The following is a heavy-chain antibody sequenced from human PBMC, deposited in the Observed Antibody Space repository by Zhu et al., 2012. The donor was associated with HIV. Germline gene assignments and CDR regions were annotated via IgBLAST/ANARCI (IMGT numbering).Heavy chain of an antibody. CDR2: VYFSGST. CDR1: GGSISSHF. D-gene: IGHD3-9*01. CDR3: ARDRDYDILSGAFDS. Sequence: QVQLQESGPRLVRPSETLSLTCTVSGGSISSHFWTWIRQPPGKGLEWIGSVYFSGSTKYNPSLESRVTISIDMSKNHFSLELTSVTAADTAVYYCARDRDYDILSGAFDSWGQGTLVTVSS. V-gene: IGHV4-59*11. J-gene: IGHJ5*01.